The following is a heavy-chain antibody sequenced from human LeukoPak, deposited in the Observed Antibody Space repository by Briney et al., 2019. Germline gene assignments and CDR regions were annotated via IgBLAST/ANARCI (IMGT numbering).Heavy chain of an antibody. CDR2: TYYRSKWYN. Sequence: SQTLSLTCAISGDSVSSNSAAWNWIRQSPSRGLEWLGRTYYRSKWYNDYAVSVKSRITINPDTSKNQFSLQLNSVTPEDTAVYYCARSGMVRGVIMRGFDYWGQGTLVTVSS. D-gene: IGHD3-10*01. J-gene: IGHJ4*02. CDR1: GDSVSSNSAA. CDR3: ARSGMVRGVIMRGFDY. V-gene: IGHV6-1*01.